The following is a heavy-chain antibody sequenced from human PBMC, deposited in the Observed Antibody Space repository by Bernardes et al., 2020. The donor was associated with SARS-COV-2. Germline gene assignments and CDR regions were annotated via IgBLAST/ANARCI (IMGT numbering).Heavy chain of an antibody. V-gene: IGHV4-39*07. CDR1: GGSISSSSYY. J-gene: IGHJ4*02. Sequence: SETLSLTCTVSGGSISSSSYYWGWIRQPPGKGLEWIGSIYYSGSTYYNPSLKSRVTISVDTSKNQFSLKLSSVTAADTAVYYCARNIVVVPAAITGFDYWGQGTLVTVSS. D-gene: IGHD2-2*02. CDR2: IYYSGST. CDR3: ARNIVVVPAAITGFDY.